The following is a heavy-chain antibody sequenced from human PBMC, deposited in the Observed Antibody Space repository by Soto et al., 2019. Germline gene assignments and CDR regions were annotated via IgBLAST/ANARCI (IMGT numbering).Heavy chain of an antibody. CDR3: ARDIAVAGTDGYFDL. J-gene: IGHJ2*01. D-gene: IGHD6-19*01. CDR2: ISAYNGNT. CDR1: GYTFTSYG. Sequence: QVQLVQSGAEVKKPGSSVKVSCKASGYTFTSYGISWVRQAPGQGLEWMGWISAYNGNTNYAQKLHGIVTMTHDTPTSTAYLNLRRLRSDDTAVYCCARDIAVAGTDGYFDLWGRGTLVTVSS. V-gene: IGHV1-18*01.